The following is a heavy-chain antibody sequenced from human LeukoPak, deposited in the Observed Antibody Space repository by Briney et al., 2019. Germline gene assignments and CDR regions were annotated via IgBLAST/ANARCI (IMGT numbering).Heavy chain of an antibody. CDR3: ARVRILTGYYADYYYYYYMDV. CDR2: INHSGST. D-gene: IGHD3-9*01. CDR1: GGSISSGSYY. V-gene: IGHV4-39*07. Sequence: SETLSLTCTVSGGSISSGSYYWSWIRQPPGKGLEWIGEINHSGSTNYNPSLKSRVTISVDTSKNQFSLKLSSVTAADTAVYYCARVRILTGYYADYYYYYYMDVWGKGTTVTVSS. J-gene: IGHJ6*03.